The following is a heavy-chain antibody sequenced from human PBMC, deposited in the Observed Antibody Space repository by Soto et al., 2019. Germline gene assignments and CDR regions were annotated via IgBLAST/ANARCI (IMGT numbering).Heavy chain of an antibody. V-gene: IGHV1-46*03. CDR3: ARDLAAEKDYGDPFDY. Sequence: ASVKVSCKASGYTFTSYYMHWVRQAPGQGLERMGIINPSGGSTSYAQKFQGRVTMTRDTSTSTVYMELSSLRSEDTAVYYCARDLAAEKDYGDPFDYWGQGTLVTVSS. CDR1: GYTFTSYY. CDR2: INPSGGST. D-gene: IGHD4-17*01. J-gene: IGHJ4*02.